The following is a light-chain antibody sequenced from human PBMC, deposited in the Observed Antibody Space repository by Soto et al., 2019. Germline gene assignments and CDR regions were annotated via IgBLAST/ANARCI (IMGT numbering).Light chain of an antibody. Sequence: QSVLTQPASVSGSPGQSITISCTGTSSDVGGYNYVSWYQRHPGKAPKLMIYDVSNRPSGVSNRFSGSKSGNTASLTISGLQAEDEADYYCSSYTSSSTLLYVFGTGTKVTV. CDR3: SSYTSSSTLLYV. CDR2: DVS. CDR1: SSDVGGYNY. J-gene: IGLJ1*01. V-gene: IGLV2-14*01.